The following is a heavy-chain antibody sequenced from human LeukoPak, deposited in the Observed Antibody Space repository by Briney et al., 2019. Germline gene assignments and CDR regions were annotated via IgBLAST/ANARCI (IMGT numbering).Heavy chain of an antibody. V-gene: IGHV3-23*01. CDR3: AKDREYSGSYRPGPTRYYYGMDV. CDR2: ISGTGGNT. Sequence: PGGSLRLSCAASGFTFNSYWMHWVRQAPGKGLEWVSGISGTGGNTYYADSVKGRFTISRDNSKNTLYLQMNSLRAEDTAVFYCAKDREYSGSYRPGPTRYYYGMDVWGQGTTVTVSS. D-gene: IGHD1-26*01. CDR1: GFTFNSYW. J-gene: IGHJ6*02.